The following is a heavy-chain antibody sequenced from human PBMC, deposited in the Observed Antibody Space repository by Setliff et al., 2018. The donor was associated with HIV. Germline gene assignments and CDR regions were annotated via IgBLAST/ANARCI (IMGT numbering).Heavy chain of an antibody. V-gene: IGHV4-59*01. Sequence: SETLSLTCAVSAGSISSYYWSWIRQPPGKGLEWIGYIYYSGSTNYNPSLKSRVTISVDTSKNQFSLKLSSVIAADTAVYYCARIFGDQGYYYGMDVWGQGTTVTVS. J-gene: IGHJ6*02. CDR2: IYYSGST. CDR3: ARIFGDQGYYYGMDV. D-gene: IGHD3-3*01. CDR1: AGSISSYY.